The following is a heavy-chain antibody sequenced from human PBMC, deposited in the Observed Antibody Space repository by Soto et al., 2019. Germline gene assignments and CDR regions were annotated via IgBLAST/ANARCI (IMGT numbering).Heavy chain of an antibody. Sequence: GGSLRLSCAASGFTFSSYSMNWVRQAPGKGLEWVSYISSSSSTIYYADSVKGRFTISRDNAKNSLYLQMNSLRAEDTAVYYCARDDYYGSGSYYNRADAFDIWGQGTMVTVSS. CDR1: GFTFSSYS. D-gene: IGHD3-10*01. V-gene: IGHV3-48*01. CDR3: ARDDYYGSGSYYNRADAFDI. J-gene: IGHJ3*02. CDR2: ISSSSSTI.